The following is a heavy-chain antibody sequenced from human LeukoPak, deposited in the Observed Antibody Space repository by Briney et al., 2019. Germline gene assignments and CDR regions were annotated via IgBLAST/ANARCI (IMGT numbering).Heavy chain of an antibody. CDR1: GFTFSTFA. J-gene: IGHJ4*02. V-gene: IGHV3-23*01. CDR2: LSDSAVSS. Sequence: GGSLRLSCAVSGFTFSTFAMNWVRQAPGEGLEWVSSLSDSAVSSYYADSVKGRFTISRDNSKNTLYLQMNSLRAEDTATYYCAKAPDSSGFPSYFDYWGQGTLVAVSS. D-gene: IGHD3-22*01. CDR3: AKAPDSSGFPSYFDY.